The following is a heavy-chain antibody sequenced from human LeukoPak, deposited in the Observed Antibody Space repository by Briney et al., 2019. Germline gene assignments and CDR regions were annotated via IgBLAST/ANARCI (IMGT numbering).Heavy chain of an antibody. CDR3: ARQTVGCSSTSCYSFDY. V-gene: IGHV4-34*01. Sequence: SETLSLTCAVYGGSSSNYYWNWIRQSSGKGLEWIGEINQSGSTKYNPSLKSRVTISVDTSKNQFSLKLSSVTAADTAVYYCARQTVGCSSTSCYSFDYWGQGTLVTVSS. J-gene: IGHJ4*02. CDR2: INQSGST. D-gene: IGHD2-2*02. CDR1: GGSSSNYY.